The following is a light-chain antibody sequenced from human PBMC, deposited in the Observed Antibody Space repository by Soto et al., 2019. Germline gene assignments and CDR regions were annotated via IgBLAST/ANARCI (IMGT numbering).Light chain of an antibody. CDR1: QSVSNS. CDR2: DAS. CDR3: QQRYNWPIT. V-gene: IGKV3-11*01. J-gene: IGKJ5*01. Sequence: EIVLTQSPATMSLSPGERATLSCRASQSVSNSLAWYQQNSGQAPRLLIYDASNRATGIPARFSGSGSGTDFTLTISSLEPEDFAVYYCQQRYNWPITFGQGTRLEIK.